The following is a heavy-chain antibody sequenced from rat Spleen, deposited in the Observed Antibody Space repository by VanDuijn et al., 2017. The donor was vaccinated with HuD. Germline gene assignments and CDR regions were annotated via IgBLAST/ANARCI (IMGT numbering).Heavy chain of an antibody. J-gene: IGHJ3*01. CDR2: ISYDGSST. Sequence: EVQLVESGGGLVQPGRSLKLSCAASGFTFSDYYMAWVRQAPTKGLEWVARISYDGSSTYYRDSVKGRFTISRDNAKNTLFLQMDSLRSEDTATYYCAKEGDGGYSSYPNWFAYWGQGTLVTVSS. CDR3: AKEGDGGYSSYPNWFAY. D-gene: IGHD1-8*01. V-gene: IGHV5-29*01. CDR1: GFTFSDYY.